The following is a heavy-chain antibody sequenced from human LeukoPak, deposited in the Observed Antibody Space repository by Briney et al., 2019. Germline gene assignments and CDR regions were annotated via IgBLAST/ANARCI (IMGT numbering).Heavy chain of an antibody. J-gene: IGHJ3*02. V-gene: IGHV1-69*13. D-gene: IGHD3-22*01. CDR3: ARDLGWDDSSGYSI. CDR1: GGTFISYA. Sequence: ASVKVSCKASGGTFISYAISWVRQAPGQGLEWMGGIIPIFGTANYAQKFQGRVTITADESTSTAYMELSSLRSEDTAVYYCARDLGWDDSSGYSIWGQGTMVTVSS. CDR2: IIPIFGTA.